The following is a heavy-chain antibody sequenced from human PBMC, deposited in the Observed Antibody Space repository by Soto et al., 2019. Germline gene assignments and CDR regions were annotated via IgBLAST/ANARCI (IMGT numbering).Heavy chain of an antibody. CDR3: ARGMSITGPDPLGMDV. V-gene: IGHV4-34*01. Sequence: QVQLQQWGAGLLKPSETLSLTCAVYGGSFSGYYWSWIRQPPGKGLEWIGEINHSGSTNYNPSPKSRVTISVDTSKNQFSLKLRSVTAADTAVYYCARGMSITGPDPLGMDVWGQGTTVTVSS. CDR1: GGSFSGYY. D-gene: IGHD1-20*01. J-gene: IGHJ6*02. CDR2: INHSGST.